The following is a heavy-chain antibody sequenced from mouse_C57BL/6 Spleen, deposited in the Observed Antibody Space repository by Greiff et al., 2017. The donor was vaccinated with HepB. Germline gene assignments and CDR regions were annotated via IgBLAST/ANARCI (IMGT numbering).Heavy chain of an antibody. CDR2: INTGSGGT. CDR1: GYAFTNYL. V-gene: IGHV1-54*01. CDR3: ARGAAQAKFAY. D-gene: IGHD3-2*02. J-gene: IGHJ3*01. Sequence: VQLQQSGAELVRPGTSVKVSCKASGYAFTNYLIEWVKQRPGQGLEWIGVINTGSGGTNYNEKFKGKATLTADKSSSTAYMQISSLTSEESAVFCWARGAAQAKFAYWGQGTLVTGAA.